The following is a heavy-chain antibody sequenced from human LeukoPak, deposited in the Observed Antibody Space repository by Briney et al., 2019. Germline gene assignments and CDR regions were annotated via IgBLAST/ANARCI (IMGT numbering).Heavy chain of an antibody. V-gene: IGHV1-2*06. D-gene: IGHD3-22*01. CDR1: GYTFTGYY. CDR2: INPNSGGT. Sequence: ASVKVSCKASGYTFTGYYMHWVRLAPGQGLEWMGRINPNSGGTNYAQKFQGRVTMTRDTSISTAYMELSRLRSDDTAVYYCAREEDYYDSSGYYLYYYYGMDVWGQGTTVTVSS. CDR3: AREEDYYDSSGYYLYYYYGMDV. J-gene: IGHJ6*02.